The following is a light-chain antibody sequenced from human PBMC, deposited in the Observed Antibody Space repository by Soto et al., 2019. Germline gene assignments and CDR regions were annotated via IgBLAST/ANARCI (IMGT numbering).Light chain of an antibody. Sequence: EIVLTQSPGTLSLSPGERATLSCRASQTIISNLFDWYQQKPGQSPRLLIYGTSNRATGIPDSFSGSGSRTDFTLTITRQEPEDFAVYYCQQYDTLSLTFGGGIKVEI. CDR3: QQYDTLSLT. CDR2: GTS. V-gene: IGKV3-20*01. J-gene: IGKJ4*01. CDR1: QTIISNL.